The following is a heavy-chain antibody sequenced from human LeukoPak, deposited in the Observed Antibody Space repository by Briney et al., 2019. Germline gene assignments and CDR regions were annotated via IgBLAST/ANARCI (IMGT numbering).Heavy chain of an antibody. J-gene: IGHJ4*02. D-gene: IGHD5-18*01. CDR2: ISYDGSNK. Sequence: GGSLRLSCAASGFTFSSYGMHWVRQAPGKGLAWVAVISYDGSNKYYADSVKGRFTISRDNSKNTLYLQMNSLRAEDTAVYYCAKEKGYSYGYWYFDYWGRGTLVTVSS. V-gene: IGHV3-30*18. CDR3: AKEKGYSYGYWYFDY. CDR1: GFTFSSYG.